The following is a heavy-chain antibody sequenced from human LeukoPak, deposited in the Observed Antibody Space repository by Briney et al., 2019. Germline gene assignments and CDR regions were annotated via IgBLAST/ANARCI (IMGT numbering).Heavy chain of an antibody. Sequence: GGSLRLSCAASGFSISAYSMSWVRQAPGKGLEWVANIKQDGSEKYYVDSVKGRFTISRDNAYNSLYLQMSTLRAEDTAVYYCTTSRTFDYWGQGTRVTVSS. CDR3: TTSRTFDY. J-gene: IGHJ4*02. D-gene: IGHD4-11*01. V-gene: IGHV3-7*03. CDR1: GFSISAYS. CDR2: IKQDGSEK.